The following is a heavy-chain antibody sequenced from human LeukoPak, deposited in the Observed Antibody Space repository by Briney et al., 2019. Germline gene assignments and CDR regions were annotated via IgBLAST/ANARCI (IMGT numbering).Heavy chain of an antibody. CDR2: IYYSGST. J-gene: IGHJ4*02. Sequence: SSETLSLTCTVSGGSISSSSYYWGWIRQPPGKGLEWIGSIYYSGSTYYNPSLKSRVTISVDTSKNQFSMKLSSVTAADTAVYYCARLPDYWGQGTLVTVSS. CDR3: ARLPDY. V-gene: IGHV4-39*01. CDR1: GGSISSSSYY.